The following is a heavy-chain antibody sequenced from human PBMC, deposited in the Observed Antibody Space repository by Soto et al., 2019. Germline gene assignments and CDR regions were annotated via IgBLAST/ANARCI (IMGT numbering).Heavy chain of an antibody. CDR2: IIPIFGTA. D-gene: IGHD3-10*01. Sequence: QVQLVQSGAEVKKPGSSVKVSCKASGGTFSSYAISWVRQAPGQGLEWMGGIIPIFGTANYAQKFQGRVTMTADESTSTAYMELSSLRSEDTAVYYCARTYYYGSGNYDAFDIWGQGTMVTVSS. V-gene: IGHV1-69*01. J-gene: IGHJ3*02. CDR1: GGTFSSYA. CDR3: ARTYYYGSGNYDAFDI.